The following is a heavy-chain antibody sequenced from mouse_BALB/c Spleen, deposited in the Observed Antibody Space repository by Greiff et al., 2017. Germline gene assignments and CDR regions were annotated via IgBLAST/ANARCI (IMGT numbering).Heavy chain of an antibody. J-gene: IGHJ2*01. CDR3: ARDRWFDY. CDR2: ISSGGSYT. D-gene: IGHD2-3*01. CDR1: GFTFSSYA. Sequence: EVQRVESGGGLVKPGGSLKLSCAASGFTFSSYAMSWVRQSPEKRLEWVAEISSGGSYTYYPDTVTGRFTISRDNAKNTLYLEMSSLRSEDTAMYYCARDRWFDYWGQGTTLTVSS. V-gene: IGHV5-9-4*01.